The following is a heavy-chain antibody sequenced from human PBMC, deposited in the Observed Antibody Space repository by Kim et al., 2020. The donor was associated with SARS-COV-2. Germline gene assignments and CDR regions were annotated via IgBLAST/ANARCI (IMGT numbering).Heavy chain of an antibody. CDR1: GFTFSTFA. CDR2: ISSDESTR. J-gene: IGHJ3*01. D-gene: IGHD3-10*02. CDR3: ASHLCSATIFWYD. V-gene: IGHV3-33*01. Sequence: GGSLRLSCTASGFTFSTFAMHWVRQAPGKGLEWVALISSDESTRYYADSVKDRFTISRDNSKNTLYLQMNSLRAEDTAVYYCASHLCSATIFWYDWG.